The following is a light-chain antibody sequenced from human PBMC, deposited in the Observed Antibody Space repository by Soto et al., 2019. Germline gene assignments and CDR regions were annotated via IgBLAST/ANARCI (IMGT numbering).Light chain of an antibody. Sequence: QAVVTQPASVSGSPGQSITISCTGTSTDVGTYNLVSWYQQHPGKAPKLVISEVTQRPSGVSSRFSGSKSGNTASLTISGLQAEDEANYYCCSYAGSNTLLFGGGTQLTVL. J-gene: IGLJ3*02. V-gene: IGLV2-23*02. CDR2: EVT. CDR3: CSYAGSNTLL. CDR1: STDVGTYNL.